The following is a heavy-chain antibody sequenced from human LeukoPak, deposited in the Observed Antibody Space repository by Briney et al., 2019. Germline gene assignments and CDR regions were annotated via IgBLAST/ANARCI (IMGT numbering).Heavy chain of an antibody. CDR3: ARHGLRRDGFPL. V-gene: IGHV4-39*01. CDR1: GGSISSSSYY. Sequence: SETLSLTCTVSGGSISSSSYYWGWIRQPPGKGLEWIGSIYYSGSTYYNPSLKSRVTISVDTSKNQFSLKLSSVTAADTAVYYCARHGLRRDGFPLWGQGTLVTVSS. D-gene: IGHD5-24*01. J-gene: IGHJ4*02. CDR2: IYYSGST.